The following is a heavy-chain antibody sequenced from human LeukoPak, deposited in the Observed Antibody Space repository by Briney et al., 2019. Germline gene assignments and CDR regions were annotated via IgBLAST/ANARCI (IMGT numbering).Heavy chain of an antibody. J-gene: IGHJ5*02. CDR3: ARHVHTTTIFGVVITRFDP. CDR1: GGSISSYY. Sequence: PSETLSLTCTVSGGSISSYYWSWIRQPPGKGLEWIGYIYYSGSTNYNPSLKSRVTISVDTSKNQFSLKLSSVTAADTAVYYCARHVHTTTIFGVVITRFDPWGQGTLVTVSS. V-gene: IGHV4-59*08. D-gene: IGHD3-3*01. CDR2: IYYSGST.